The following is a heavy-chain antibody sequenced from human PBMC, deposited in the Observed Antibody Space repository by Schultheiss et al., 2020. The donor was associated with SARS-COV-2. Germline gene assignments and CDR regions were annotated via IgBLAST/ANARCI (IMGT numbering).Heavy chain of an antibody. J-gene: IGHJ5*01. CDR1: GDSINNYY. Sequence: SETLSLTCSVSGDSINNYYWSWIRQSAGKGLEWIGRIHTSGSTNYNPSLRSRVTISVDTSQNHFSLRLNSMTAADTAVYYCARDLRAEVVTAFDSWGQGTLVTVSS. CDR2: IHTSGST. CDR3: ARDLRAEVVTAFDS. V-gene: IGHV4-4*07. D-gene: IGHD2-21*02.